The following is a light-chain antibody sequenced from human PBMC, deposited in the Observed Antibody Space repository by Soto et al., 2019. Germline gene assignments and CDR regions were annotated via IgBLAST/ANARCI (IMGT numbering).Light chain of an antibody. CDR3: LQDFSYPRT. Sequence: IVFTQSPSTLSLSTGERANLSCRASHSIGLAIAWYQHKPGQAPRLLIFDASQRATGIPARFRGSGSGTDFTLTISSLQPEDSATYYCLQDFSYPRTFGQGTKVDIK. J-gene: IGKJ1*01. CDR1: HSIGLA. V-gene: IGKV3-11*01. CDR2: DAS.